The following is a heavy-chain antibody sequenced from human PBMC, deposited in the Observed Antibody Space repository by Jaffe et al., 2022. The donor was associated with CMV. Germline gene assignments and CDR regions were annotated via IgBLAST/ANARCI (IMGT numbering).Heavy chain of an antibody. J-gene: IGHJ5*02. CDR1: GYTLTELS. CDR3: ATVGGRLYDFWSGYDYYNWFDP. V-gene: IGHV1-24*01. Sequence: QVQLVQSGAEVKKPGASVKVSCKVSGYTLTELSMHWVRQAPGKGLEWMGGFDPEDGETIYAQKFQGRVTMTEDTSTDTAYMELSSLRSEDTAVYYCATVGGRLYDFWSGYDYYNWFDPWGQGTLVTVSS. CDR2: FDPEDGET. D-gene: IGHD3-3*01.